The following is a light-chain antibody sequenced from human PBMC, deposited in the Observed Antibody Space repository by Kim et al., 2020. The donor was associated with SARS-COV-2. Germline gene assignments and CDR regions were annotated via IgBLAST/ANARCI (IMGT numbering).Light chain of an antibody. Sequence: SSELTQDPAVSVALGQTVRITCQGDSLRGFYASWYQQKSRQAPVLVFYGRSNRPSGIPDRFSGSSSGDTASLTITGDQAEDEADYYCNCRDNGFGGGTKLTVL. CDR1: SLRGFY. J-gene: IGLJ2*01. CDR2: GRS. CDR3: NCRDNG. V-gene: IGLV3-19*01.